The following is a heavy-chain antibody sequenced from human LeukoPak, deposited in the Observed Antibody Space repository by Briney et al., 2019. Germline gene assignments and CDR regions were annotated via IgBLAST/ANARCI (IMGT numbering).Heavy chain of an antibody. CDR1: GFTFSSYA. J-gene: IGHJ4*02. V-gene: IGHV3-23*01. D-gene: IGHD3-9*01. CDR3: AKKRKLTDYYFDY. CDR2: ISGSGDST. Sequence: GGSLRLSCAASGFTFSSYAMSWVRQAPGKGLEWVSAISGSGDSTYYADSVKGRFTISRDNSKNTLYLQMNSLRAEDTAVYYCAKKRKLTDYYFDYWGQGTLVTVSS.